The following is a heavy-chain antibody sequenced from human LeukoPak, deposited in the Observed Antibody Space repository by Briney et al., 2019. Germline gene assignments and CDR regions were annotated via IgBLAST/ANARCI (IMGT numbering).Heavy chain of an antibody. J-gene: IGHJ4*02. Sequence: GGSLRLSCAASGFTFSSYGMHWVRQAPGKGLEWVAVISYDGSNKYYADSVKGRFTISRDNSKNTLYLQMNSLRAEDTAVYYCAKDGDYVDIVATAHFDYWGQGTLVTVSS. CDR3: AKDGDYVDIVATAHFDY. D-gene: IGHD5-12*01. V-gene: IGHV3-30*18. CDR1: GFTFSSYG. CDR2: ISYDGSNK.